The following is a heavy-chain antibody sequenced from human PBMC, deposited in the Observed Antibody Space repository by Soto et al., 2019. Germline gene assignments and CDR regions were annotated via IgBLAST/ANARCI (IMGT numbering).Heavy chain of an antibody. V-gene: IGHV4-30-4*01. Sequence: PSETLSLTCTVSGGSISSGDYYWSWIRQPPGKGLEWIGYIYYSGSTYYNPSLKSRVTISVDTSKNQFSLKLSSVTAADTAVYYCARVTVAAAGTLVEDWFDTWGQGTLVTVSS. CDR1: GGSISSGDYY. D-gene: IGHD6-13*01. J-gene: IGHJ5*02. CDR2: IYYSGST. CDR3: ARVTVAAAGTLVEDWFDT.